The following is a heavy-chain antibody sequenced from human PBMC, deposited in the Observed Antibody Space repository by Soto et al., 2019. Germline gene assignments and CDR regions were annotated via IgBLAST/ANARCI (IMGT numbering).Heavy chain of an antibody. CDR1: GNSISNDH. CDR2: LHSSGST. Sequence: SETLSLTCSVSGNSISNDHWSWVRQPPGRGLEWIGYLHSSGSTNSNPSLKSRVTISQDTSKNQFSLNLSTVTAADTAVYYCARDGGRYIAARRDYSYYCMDVWGQGTTVTVSS. D-gene: IGHD6-6*01. V-gene: IGHV4-59*12. J-gene: IGHJ6*02. CDR3: ARDGGRYIAARRDYSYYCMDV.